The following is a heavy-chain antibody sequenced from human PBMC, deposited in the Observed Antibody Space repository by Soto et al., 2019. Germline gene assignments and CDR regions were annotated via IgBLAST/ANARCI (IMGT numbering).Heavy chain of an antibody. CDR1: GGSISSHY. V-gene: IGHV4-59*11. CDR2: IYYRGST. D-gene: IGHD1-26*01. J-gene: IGHJ6*02. Sequence: NPSETLSLTCTVYGGSISSHYWSWVRRAPGKGLEWIGHIYYRGSTNYNPSLRSRSTISVDTSKNQFSLKLNSVTTADAAVYYCARDGREASGMDVWGQGTKVTVSS. CDR3: ARDGREASGMDV.